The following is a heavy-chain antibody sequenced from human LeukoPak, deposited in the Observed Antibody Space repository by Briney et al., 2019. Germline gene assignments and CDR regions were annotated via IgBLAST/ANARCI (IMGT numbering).Heavy chain of an antibody. V-gene: IGHV1-69*13. CDR3: ARGYEAAARDIGY. CDR2: IIPIFGTA. J-gene: IGHJ4*02. D-gene: IGHD6-13*01. CDR1: GGTFSSYA. Sequence: SVKVSCKASGGTFSSYAISWVRQAPGQGLEWMGEIIPIFGTANYAQKFQGRVTITADESTSTAYMELSSLRSEDTAVYYCARGYEAAARDIGYWGQGTLVTVSS.